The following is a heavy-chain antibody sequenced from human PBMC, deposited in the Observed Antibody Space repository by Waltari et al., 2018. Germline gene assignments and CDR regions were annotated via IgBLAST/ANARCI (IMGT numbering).Heavy chain of an antibody. Sequence: QLQLQESGPGLVKPSETLSLPCTVSGGSISSSSYYWGWIRQPPGKGLEWIGSIYYSGSTYYNPSLKSRVTISVDTSKNQFSLKLSSVTAADTAVYYCAKRGPHDAFDIWGQGTMVTVSS. CDR2: IYYSGST. V-gene: IGHV4-39*01. J-gene: IGHJ3*02. D-gene: IGHD2-15*01. CDR3: AKRGPHDAFDI. CDR1: GGSISSSSYY.